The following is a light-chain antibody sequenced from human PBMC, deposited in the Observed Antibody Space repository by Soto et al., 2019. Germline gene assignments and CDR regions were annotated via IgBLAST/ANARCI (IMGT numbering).Light chain of an antibody. J-gene: IGKJ4*01. V-gene: IGKV1-9*01. CDR3: QQLNSYPLT. Sequence: IQLTQSPSSRSASVGDRVTITCRASQGMSSYLAWYQQKPWKAPKLLIYASSTLESGVPSPFSGSGSGTDFTLTISSLQPEDFATYYCQQLNSYPLTFGGGTKVEIK. CDR2: ASS. CDR1: QGMSSY.